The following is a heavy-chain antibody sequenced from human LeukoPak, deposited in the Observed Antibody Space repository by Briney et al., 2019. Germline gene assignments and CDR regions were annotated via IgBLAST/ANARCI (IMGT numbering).Heavy chain of an antibody. V-gene: IGHV3-74*01. J-gene: IGHJ4*02. CDR3: ARDLPISDSSGYYLDY. CDR2: IDNGGSYT. CDR1: GFIFSSKW. D-gene: IGHD3-22*01. Sequence: GGSLRLSCAASGFIFSSKWIHWVRQAPGKGLEWVSRIDNGGSYTSYADSVKGRFTISRDDAKNTLYLQMNSLRAEDTAVYYCARDLPISDSSGYYLDYWGQGTVVTVSS.